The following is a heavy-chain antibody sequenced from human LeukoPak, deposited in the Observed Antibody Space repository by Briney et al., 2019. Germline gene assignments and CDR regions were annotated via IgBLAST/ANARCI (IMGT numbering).Heavy chain of an antibody. CDR2: IYYSGST. CDR1: GGFISNYY. Sequence: SETLSLTCTVSGGFISNYYWSWIRQPPGKGLEWIGCIYYSGSTNYNPSLKSRVTTSVDTSKNQFSLKLSSVTAADTAMYYCARVRLGAMVDAFDIWGQGTMVSVSS. J-gene: IGHJ3*02. V-gene: IGHV4-59*01. D-gene: IGHD3-16*01. CDR3: ARVRLGAMVDAFDI.